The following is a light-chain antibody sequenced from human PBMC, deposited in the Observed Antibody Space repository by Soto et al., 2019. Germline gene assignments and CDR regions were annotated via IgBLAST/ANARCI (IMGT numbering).Light chain of an antibody. J-gene: IGKJ1*01. CDR2: KAS. Sequence: DIQMNQSPSTLSASVGDRVTITCRASQSISSWLAWYQQKPGKAPKLLIYKASSLESGVPSRFSGSGSGTEFTLTISSLQPDDFATYYCQQYNSYSSTFAHGGKVDI. CDR3: QQYNSYSST. CDR1: QSISSW. V-gene: IGKV1-5*03.